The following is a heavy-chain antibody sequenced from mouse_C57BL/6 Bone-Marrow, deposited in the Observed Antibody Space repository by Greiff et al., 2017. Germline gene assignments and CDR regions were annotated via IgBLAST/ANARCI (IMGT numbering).Heavy chain of an antibody. Sequence: VQLQQPGAELVKPGASVKMSCKASSYTFTSYWITWVKQRPGQGLEWIGDIYPGSGSTNYNEKFKSKATLTVDTSSSTAYMQLSSLTSEDSAVYYCARILGGYFDVWGTGTTVTVSS. CDR3: ARILGGYFDV. V-gene: IGHV1-55*01. CDR2: IYPGSGST. J-gene: IGHJ1*03. CDR1: SYTFTSYW. D-gene: IGHD3-3*01.